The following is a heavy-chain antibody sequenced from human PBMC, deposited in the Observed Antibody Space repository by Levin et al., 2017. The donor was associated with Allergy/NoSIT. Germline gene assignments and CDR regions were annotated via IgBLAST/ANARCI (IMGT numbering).Heavy chain of an antibody. Sequence: SLKISCAASGFTFGDYAMHWVRQAPGKGLEWVSGINWNRDKIGYADSVRARFTISRDNAKNSLSLQMNSLGPEDTALYYCAKGLNWGSPNTFDYWGQGTLVTVSS. CDR3: AKGLNWGSPNTFDY. CDR1: GFTFGDYA. J-gene: IGHJ4*02. D-gene: IGHD7-27*01. CDR2: INWNRDKI. V-gene: IGHV3-9*01.